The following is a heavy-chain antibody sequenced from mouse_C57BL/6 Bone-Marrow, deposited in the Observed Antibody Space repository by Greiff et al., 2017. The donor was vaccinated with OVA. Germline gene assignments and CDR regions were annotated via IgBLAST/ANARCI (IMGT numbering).Heavy chain of an antibody. CDR3: VRRTVVD. Sequence: EVKLMESGGGLVQPKGSLKLSCAASGFSFNTYAMNWVRQAPGKGLEWVARIRSKSNNYATYYADSVKDRFTISRDDSESMLYLQMNNLKTEDTAMYYCVRRTVVDWGQGTSVTVSS. CDR2: IRSKSNNYAT. D-gene: IGHD1-1*01. CDR1: GFSFNTYA. V-gene: IGHV10-1*01. J-gene: IGHJ4*01.